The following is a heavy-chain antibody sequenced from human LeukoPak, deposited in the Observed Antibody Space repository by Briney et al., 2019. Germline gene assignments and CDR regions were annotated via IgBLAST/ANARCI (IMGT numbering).Heavy chain of an antibody. D-gene: IGHD2-21*02. V-gene: IGHV4-38-2*02. CDR3: ARTLRWVVTATGGLQNSFDP. CDR2: IYHSGAT. J-gene: IGHJ5*02. Sequence: SETLSLTCTVSGYSTTTSYYWGWIRQSPGKGLQWIGDIYHSGATSYNPSLKSRVTLSVDTSQNQFYLKPKSVTAADAAIYYCARTLRWVVTATGGLQNSFDPWGQGTVVIVSS. CDR1: GYSTTTSYY.